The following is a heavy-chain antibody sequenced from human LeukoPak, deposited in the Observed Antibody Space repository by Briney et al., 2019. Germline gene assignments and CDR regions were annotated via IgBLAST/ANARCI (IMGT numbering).Heavy chain of an antibody. CDR2: MNPNSGNT. CDR3: ARGPKWTGSYYYFDY. D-gene: IGHD1-26*01. Sequence: ASVKVSCKTSVYTFTSYDTTWVRQSTGQGLEWMGWMNPNSGNTGYTQKFQGRVTISRNTSITTAYMELSSVRYEDTAVYYCARGPKWTGSYYYFDYWGQGTLVTVSS. J-gene: IGHJ4*02. V-gene: IGHV1-8*01. CDR1: VYTFTSYD.